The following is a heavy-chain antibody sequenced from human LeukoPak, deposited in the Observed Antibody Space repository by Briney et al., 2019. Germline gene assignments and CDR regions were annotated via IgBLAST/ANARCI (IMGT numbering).Heavy chain of an antibody. J-gene: IGHJ4*02. V-gene: IGHV1-69*13. CDR2: IIPIFGTA. D-gene: IGHD1-26*01. CDR3: ARDDGIVGASYFDY. CDR1: GGTFSSYA. Sequence: SVKVSCKASGGTFSSYAISWVRQAPGQGLEWMGGIIPIFGTANYAQKFQGRVTITADESTSTAYMELSSLRSEDTAVYYCARDDGIVGASYFDYWGQGTLVTVSS.